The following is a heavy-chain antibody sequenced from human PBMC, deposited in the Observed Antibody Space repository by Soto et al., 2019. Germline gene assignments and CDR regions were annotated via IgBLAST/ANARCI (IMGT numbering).Heavy chain of an antibody. V-gene: IGHV1-69*13. Sequence: SVKVSCKASGYTFTNYGITWVRQAPGQGLEWMGGISAIFGNTNYAQKLQGRVTITADESTSTAYMELSSLRSEDTAVYYFARGWPSSSWYYYGMDVWGQGTTVTVSS. CDR2: ISAIFGNT. CDR3: ARGWPSSSWYYYGMDV. J-gene: IGHJ6*02. CDR1: GYTFTNYG. D-gene: IGHD6-13*01.